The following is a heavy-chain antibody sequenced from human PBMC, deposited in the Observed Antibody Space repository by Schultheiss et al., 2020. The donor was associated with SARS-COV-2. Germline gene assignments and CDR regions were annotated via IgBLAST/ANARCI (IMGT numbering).Heavy chain of an antibody. CDR3: AKDQWARIAGAFDI. D-gene: IGHD6-13*01. CDR1: GFTFSSYG. V-gene: IGHV3-30*18. CDR2: ISYDGSNK. Sequence: GGSLRLSCAASGFTFSSYGMHWVRQAPGKGLEWVAVISYDGSNKYYADSVKGRFTISRDNSKNTLYLQMNSLRAEDTALYYCAKDQWARIAGAFDIWGQGTMVTVSS. J-gene: IGHJ3*02.